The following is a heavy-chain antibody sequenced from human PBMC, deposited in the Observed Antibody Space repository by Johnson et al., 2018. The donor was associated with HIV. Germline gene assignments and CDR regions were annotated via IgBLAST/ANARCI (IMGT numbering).Heavy chain of an antibody. CDR3: ARDNGEDAVDI. CDR2: ISYDGRNQ. CDR1: GFSFSGFA. Sequence: QVQLVESWGGVVQPGRSLRLSCVVSGFSFSGFAMHWVRQAPGKGLDWMAVISYDGRNQQYAESVKGRFTISRDNSKNTLYLQMNSLRAEDTAVYYCARDNGEDAVDIWGQGTMVTVSS. J-gene: IGHJ3*02. D-gene: IGHD4-17*01. V-gene: IGHV3-30-3*01.